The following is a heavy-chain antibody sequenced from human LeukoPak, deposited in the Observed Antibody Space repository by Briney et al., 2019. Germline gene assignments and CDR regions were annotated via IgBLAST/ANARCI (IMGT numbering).Heavy chain of an antibody. D-gene: IGHD1-26*01. CDR2: ITSDGSST. J-gene: IGHJ4*02. V-gene: IGHV3-74*01. CDR1: GFTFSSYG. Sequence: PGGSLRLSCAASGFTFSSYGMHWVRQAPGKGLVWVSRITSDGSSTSYADSVKGRFTISRDNAKNTLYLQMNSLRAEDTAVYYCARGRAVDYWGQGTLVTVSS. CDR3: ARGRAVDY.